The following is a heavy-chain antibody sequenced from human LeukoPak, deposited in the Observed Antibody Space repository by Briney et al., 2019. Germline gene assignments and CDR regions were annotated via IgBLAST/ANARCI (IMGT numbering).Heavy chain of an antibody. CDR2: FDPEDGET. CDR1: GGTFSSYA. V-gene: IGHV1-24*01. D-gene: IGHD1-26*01. J-gene: IGHJ3*02. Sequence: GPVKVSCKASGGTFSSYAISWVRQAPGKGLEWMGGFDPEDGETIYAQKFQGRVTMTEDTSTDTAYMELSSLRSEDTAVYYCAIPARIVGAFDAFDIWGQGTMVTVSS. CDR3: AIPARIVGAFDAFDI.